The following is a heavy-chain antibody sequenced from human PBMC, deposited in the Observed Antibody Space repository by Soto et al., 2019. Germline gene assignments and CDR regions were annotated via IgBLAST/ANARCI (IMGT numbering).Heavy chain of an antibody. V-gene: IGHV3-23*01. J-gene: IGHJ6*02. D-gene: IGHD2-2*01. CDR1: GFTFSSYT. Sequence: LRLSCAASGFTFSSYTMNWGRQAPGKGLEWVSLISARGGSTYYADSVKGRFTISRDNSKNTLYLQMNSLRAEDTGVYYCARDPPNDKTQLDYGMDVWGQGTAVTVSS. CDR2: ISARGGST. CDR3: ARDPPNDKTQLDYGMDV.